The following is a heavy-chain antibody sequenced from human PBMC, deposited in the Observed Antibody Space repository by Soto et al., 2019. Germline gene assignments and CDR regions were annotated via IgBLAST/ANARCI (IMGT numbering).Heavy chain of an antibody. CDR1: GFTFSSFG. CDR2: IWYDGSNK. CDR3: ARYIGSCGGNRCSGHMDD. D-gene: IGHD2-21*01. Sequence: QVHLVESGGGVVQPGTSLRLSCAASGFTFSSFGMDWVRRVPGKGLEWVALIWYDGSNKEYADSVKGRFTISRDNSKNTLFLQMNSLRAEDTAVVFCARYIGSCGGNRCSGHMDDWGIGTRVSVSS. V-gene: IGHV3-33*01. J-gene: IGHJ6*03.